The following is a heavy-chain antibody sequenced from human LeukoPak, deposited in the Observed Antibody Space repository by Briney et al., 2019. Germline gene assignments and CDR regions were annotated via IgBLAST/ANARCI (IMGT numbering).Heavy chain of an antibody. D-gene: IGHD4-23*01. CDR2: IYYSGDT. CDR1: VDSIYRNIFY. J-gene: IGHJ4*02. Sequence: SETLSLTCTVSVDSIYRNIFYGNWIRQHPGKGLEWIGYIYYSGDTFYNPSLKSRVMISLDTSENQFSLKMSSVTAADTAMYYCGKVGVNSNSWGQGTLVTVSS. V-gene: IGHV4-31*03. CDR3: GKVGVNSNS.